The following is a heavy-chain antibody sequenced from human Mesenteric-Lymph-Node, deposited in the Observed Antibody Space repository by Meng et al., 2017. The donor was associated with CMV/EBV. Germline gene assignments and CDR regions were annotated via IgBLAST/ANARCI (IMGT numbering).Heavy chain of an antibody. V-gene: IGHV3-53*05. Sequence: GESLKISCAASGFTVSSNYMSWVRQAPGKGLEWVSVIYSGGSTYYADSVKGRFTFFRENSDSTLHLQMNSLRAEDTAVYYCARGRDTAMVRYQYYYGLDVWGQGTTVTVSS. CDR3: ARGRDTAMVRYQYYYGLDV. CDR2: IYSGGST. D-gene: IGHD5-18*01. J-gene: IGHJ6*02. CDR1: GFTVSSNY.